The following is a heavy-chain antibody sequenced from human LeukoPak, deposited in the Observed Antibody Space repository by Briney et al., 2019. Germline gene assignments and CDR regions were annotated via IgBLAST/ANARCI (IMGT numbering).Heavy chain of an antibody. CDR2: ISWSSGSI. CDR3: AKDLEWELRGWGFDY. V-gene: IGHV3-9*02. J-gene: IGHJ4*02. D-gene: IGHD1-26*01. Sequence: GRSLRLSCAASGFTSDDYAMNWVRQAPGKGLEWVSGISWSSGSIGYADSVKGRFTISRDNAKNSLYLQMHRLRAEDTALYYCAKDLEWELRGWGFDYWGQGTLVTVSS. CDR1: GFTSDDYA.